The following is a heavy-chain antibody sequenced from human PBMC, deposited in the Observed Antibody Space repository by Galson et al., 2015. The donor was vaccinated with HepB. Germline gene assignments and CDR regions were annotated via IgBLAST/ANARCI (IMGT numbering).Heavy chain of an antibody. D-gene: IGHD2-2*01. Sequence: SLRLPCAASEFIFDDYTMHWVRQAPGKGLEWVSLISWDGGSTYYADSVKGRFTISRDNSKNSLYLQMNSLRTEDSALYYCAKGAEEYQLGAPFHYWGQGTLVTVSS. CDR1: EFIFDDYT. V-gene: IGHV3-43*01. CDR3: AKGAEEYQLGAPFHY. J-gene: IGHJ4*02. CDR2: ISWDGGST.